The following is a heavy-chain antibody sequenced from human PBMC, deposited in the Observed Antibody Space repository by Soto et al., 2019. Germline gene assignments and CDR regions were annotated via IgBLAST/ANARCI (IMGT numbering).Heavy chain of an antibody. CDR3: ASEVYDSSTGPLYHYYYGMDV. CDR1: GYTFTSYG. J-gene: IGHJ6*02. Sequence: GASVKVSCKASGYTFTSYGISWVRQAPGQGLEWMGWISAYNGNTNYAQKLQGRVTMTTDTSKSTAYMELRSLRSDDTAVYYCASEVYDSSTGPLYHYYYGMDVWGQGTTVTVSS. D-gene: IGHD6-6*01. V-gene: IGHV1-18*01. CDR2: ISAYNGNT.